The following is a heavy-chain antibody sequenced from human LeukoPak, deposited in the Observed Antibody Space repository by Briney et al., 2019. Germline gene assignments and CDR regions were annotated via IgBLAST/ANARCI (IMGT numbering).Heavy chain of an antibody. CDR3: ARQDSSGYSLY. V-gene: IGHV3-7*01. CDR1: GFTFSNYW. Sequence: PGGSLRLSCAASGFTFSNYWMSWVRQAPGKGLEWVANIKQDGSEKYYVDSVKGRITISRDNAKKSLYLQINSLRPHDTAVYYCARQDSSGYSLYWGQGTLVTVSS. CDR2: IKQDGSEK. J-gene: IGHJ4*02. D-gene: IGHD3-22*01.